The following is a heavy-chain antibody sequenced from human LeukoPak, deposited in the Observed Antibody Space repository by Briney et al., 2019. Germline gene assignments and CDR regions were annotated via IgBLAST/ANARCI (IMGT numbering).Heavy chain of an antibody. D-gene: IGHD1-14*01. CDR3: ARDRASGRAFDI. V-gene: IGHV4-38-2*02. CDR1: AHSISTVYY. CDR2: IYYGAKT. J-gene: IGHJ3*02. Sequence: PETLSLTCTLSAHSISTVYYWGWIRQPPGKGLDWIGTIYYGAKTYYNTSLKSRVSTSVDTSTNQFSLKLSSVPAARPAVYSCARDRASGRAFDIWGQGTTVTVSS.